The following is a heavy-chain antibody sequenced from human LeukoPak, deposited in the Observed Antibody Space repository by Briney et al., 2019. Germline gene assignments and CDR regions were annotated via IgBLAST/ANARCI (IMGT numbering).Heavy chain of an antibody. Sequence: GGSLRLSCAASGFTFSNYWMHWVRHAPGKGLVWVSRINSDGINTSYADSVKGRFTISRDNAKNTLNLQMNSLRAEDTAVYYCACMVRGVILGEIDYWGQGTLVTVSS. CDR3: ACMVRGVILGEIDY. V-gene: IGHV3-74*01. J-gene: IGHJ4*02. CDR1: GFTFSNYW. CDR2: INSDGINT. D-gene: IGHD3-10*01.